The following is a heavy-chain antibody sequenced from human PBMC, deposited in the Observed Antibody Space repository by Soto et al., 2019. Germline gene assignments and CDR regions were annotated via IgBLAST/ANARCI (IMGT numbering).Heavy chain of an antibody. CDR2: IYYSGST. D-gene: IGHD6-13*01. Sequence: SETLSLTCTVSGGSISSYYWSWIRQPPGKGLEWIGYIYYSGSTNYNPSLKSRVTISVDTSKNQFSLKLSSVTAADTAVYYCARDGSSSWYYFDYWGQGTLVTVSS. V-gene: IGHV4-59*01. CDR1: GGSISSYY. J-gene: IGHJ4*02. CDR3: ARDGSSSWYYFDY.